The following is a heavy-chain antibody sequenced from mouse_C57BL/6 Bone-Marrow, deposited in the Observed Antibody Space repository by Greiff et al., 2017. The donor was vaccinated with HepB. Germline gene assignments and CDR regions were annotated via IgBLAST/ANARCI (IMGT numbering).Heavy chain of an antibody. J-gene: IGHJ2*01. CDR3: ARGWLLRWYYFDY. CDR1: GYSITSGYD. V-gene: IGHV3-1*01. Sequence: EVKVVESGPGMVKPSQSLSLTCTVTGYSITSGYDWHWIRHFPGNKLEWMGYISYSGSTNYNPSLKSRISITHDTSKNHFFLKLNSVTTEDTATYYCARGWLLRWYYFDYWGQGTTLTVSS. CDR2: ISYSGST. D-gene: IGHD2-3*01.